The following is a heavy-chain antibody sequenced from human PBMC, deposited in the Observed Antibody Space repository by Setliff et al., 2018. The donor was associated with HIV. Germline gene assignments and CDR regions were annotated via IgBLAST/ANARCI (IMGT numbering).Heavy chain of an antibody. V-gene: IGHV3-30*14. CDR1: GFTFSRYG. D-gene: IGHD3-10*02. Sequence: GGSLRLSCAASGFTFSRYGMHWVRQAPGKGLEWVAFISYDGSKKYDADFVKGRFTISRDDSQNTLYLQMNSLRAEDTAVYYCARVFGPFDYWGQGTLVTVSS. J-gene: IGHJ4*02. CDR3: ARVFGPFDY. CDR2: ISYDGSKK.